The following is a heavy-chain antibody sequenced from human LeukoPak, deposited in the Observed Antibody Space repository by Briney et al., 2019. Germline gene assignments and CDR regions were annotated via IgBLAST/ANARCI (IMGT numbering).Heavy chain of an antibody. Sequence: GRSLGLSCAASGFTFSSYSMNWVRQAPGKGLEWVSHITASGTAMFYADSVKGRFTISRDNAKNSLYLQMNSLRDEDTAVYYCASSGSYRFDYWGQGTLVTVSS. CDR2: ITASGTAM. CDR1: GFTFSSYS. V-gene: IGHV3-48*02. CDR3: ASSGSYRFDY. J-gene: IGHJ4*02. D-gene: IGHD1-26*01.